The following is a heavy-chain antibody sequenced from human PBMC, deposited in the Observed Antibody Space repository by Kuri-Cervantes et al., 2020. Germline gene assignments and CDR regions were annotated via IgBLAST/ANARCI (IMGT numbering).Heavy chain of an antibody. Sequence: GESLKISCEASGFIFSNYGMHWVRQAPGKGLEWVAVIWYDGSNKYFADSVKGRFTISRDNSKNTLYLQMNSLRAEDTAVRYCARGGYGSGSYYFDYWGQGTLVTVSS. V-gene: IGHV3-33*01. CDR1: GFIFSNYG. CDR2: IWYDGSNK. D-gene: IGHD3-10*01. J-gene: IGHJ4*02. CDR3: ARGGYGSGSYYFDY.